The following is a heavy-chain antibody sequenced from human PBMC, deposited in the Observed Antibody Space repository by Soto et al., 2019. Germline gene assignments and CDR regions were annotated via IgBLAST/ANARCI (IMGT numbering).Heavy chain of an antibody. CDR3: ARSTVTEDY. CDR1: GVSISSDNW. Sequence: QVQLQESGPGLVKPSGTLSLTCAVSGVSISSDNWWSWVRQPPGKGLEGIGEIYHSGSTNYNPSLKGRVTNSIDKSKTQCSLNLSSVPAADTAVYYCARSTVTEDYWGQGTLVTVSS. J-gene: IGHJ4*02. CDR2: IYHSGST. V-gene: IGHV4-4*02. D-gene: IGHD4-17*01.